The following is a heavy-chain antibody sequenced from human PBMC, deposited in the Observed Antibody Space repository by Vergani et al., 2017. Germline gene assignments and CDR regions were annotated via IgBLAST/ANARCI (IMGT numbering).Heavy chain of an antibody. CDR1: GYTFSRYD. Sequence: QVQLVQSGAEVKKPGASVTVSCKSSGYTFSRYDIHCVRQATGQGRERMGWMDPNSGNKDYAQKFQGRVTITRNNSLRTAYMELSSLRSEDTAVYYCARGRVGIIWYGPAYYMDCWGKGTTVTVSS. CDR3: ARGRVGIIWYGPAYYMDC. J-gene: IGHJ6*03. D-gene: IGHD6-13*01. V-gene: IGHV1-8*02. CDR2: MDPNSGNK.